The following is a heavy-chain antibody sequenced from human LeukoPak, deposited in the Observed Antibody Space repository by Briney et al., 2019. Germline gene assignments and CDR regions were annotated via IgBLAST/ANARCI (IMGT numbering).Heavy chain of an antibody. CDR2: SGGSGGST. CDR3: AKDRLHPSVEPTNFDY. J-gene: IGHJ4*02. Sequence: PGGSLRLSCAASGFTFSSHAMSWVRQAPGHGLEWQSPSGGSGGSTYYADSVKGRFTSSRDNSKTTLYLQMNSLRAEDTAVYYCAKDRLHPSVEPTNFDYWGQGSLVTVSP. D-gene: IGHD2-21*02. V-gene: IGHV3-23*01. CDR1: GFTFSSHA.